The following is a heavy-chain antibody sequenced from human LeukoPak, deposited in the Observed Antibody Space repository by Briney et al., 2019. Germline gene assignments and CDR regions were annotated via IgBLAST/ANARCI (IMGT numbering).Heavy chain of an antibody. CDR3: ARAMYSSSWFGWFDP. D-gene: IGHD6-13*01. J-gene: IGHJ5*02. V-gene: IGHV1-46*01. Sequence: ASVKVSCKASGYTFTSYYMHWVRQAPGQGLEWMGIINPSGGSTRYAQKFQGRVTMTRDTSTSTVYMELSSLRSEDTAVYYCARAMYSSSWFGWFDPWGQGTLVTVSS. CDR1: GYTFTSYY. CDR2: INPSGGST.